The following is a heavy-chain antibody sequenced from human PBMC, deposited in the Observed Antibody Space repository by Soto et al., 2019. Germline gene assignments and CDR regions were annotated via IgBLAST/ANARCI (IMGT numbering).Heavy chain of an antibody. J-gene: IGHJ5*01. CDR2: IGGSGITT. V-gene: IGHV3-23*01. CDR1: ILTLSNYG. D-gene: IGHD2-2*02. Sequence: GSLRLSCTASILTLSNYGMTWVRQAPGKGLEWVPTIGGSGITTYYADSVKGRFTISRDNSGNTLNLQMNSLRADDTAVYHCARVQMLYGISKIAGWFDSWGQGTLVTVSS. CDR3: ARVQMLYGISKIAGWFDS.